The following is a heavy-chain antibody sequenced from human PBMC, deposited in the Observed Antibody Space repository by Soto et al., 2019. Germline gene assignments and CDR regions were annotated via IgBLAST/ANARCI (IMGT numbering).Heavy chain of an antibody. J-gene: IGHJ6*03. CDR2: ISSGSNYT. CDR3: ARDFKESQYYYYCMDV. D-gene: IGHD3-10*01. CDR1: GFTFSSYS. Sequence: SVGGLVKPGGSLRLSCVVSGFTFSSYSMNWVRQAPGKGLEWVSSISSGSNYTYYADSVKGRFTISRDNAKNSVYLQMNSLRAEDTALYYCARDFKESQYYYYCMDVWGKGTTVTVSS. V-gene: IGHV3-21*06.